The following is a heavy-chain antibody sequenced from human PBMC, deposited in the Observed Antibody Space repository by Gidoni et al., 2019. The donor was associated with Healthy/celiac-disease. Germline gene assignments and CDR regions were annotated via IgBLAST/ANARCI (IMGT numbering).Heavy chain of an antibody. Sequence: QVQLVQSGAEVKKPGASVKVSCKASGYTFTSYYMHWVRQAPGQGLEWMGIINPSGGSTSYAQKFQGRVTMTRDTSTSTVYMELSSLRSEDTAVYYCARGYYYDSSGYSNYFDYWGQGTLVTVSS. CDR2: INPSGGST. CDR3: ARGYYYDSSGYSNYFDY. CDR1: GYTFTSYY. J-gene: IGHJ4*02. D-gene: IGHD3-22*01. V-gene: IGHV1-46*01.